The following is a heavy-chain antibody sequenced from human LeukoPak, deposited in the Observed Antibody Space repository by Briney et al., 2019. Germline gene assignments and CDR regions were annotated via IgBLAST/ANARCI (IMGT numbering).Heavy chain of an antibody. D-gene: IGHD4-23*01. CDR1: GYTFTTYY. Sequence: ASVTVSCKASGYTFTTYYMYWVRQAPGQGLEWMGTINPGGGGTRYSQKFQGRVTMTRDTSTSTVYMQLSSLKSENTALYYCACGDYGGNPPAYWGQGTLVTASS. V-gene: IGHV1-46*01. CDR2: INPGGGGT. CDR3: ACGDYGGNPPAY. J-gene: IGHJ4*02.